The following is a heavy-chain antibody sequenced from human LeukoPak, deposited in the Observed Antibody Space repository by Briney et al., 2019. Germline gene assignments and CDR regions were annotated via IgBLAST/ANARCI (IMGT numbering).Heavy chain of an antibody. V-gene: IGHV4-39*01. CDR3: GRHGHDLLDP. CDR1: GGSISSSSYY. J-gene: IGHJ5*02. Sequence: SETLSLTCTVSGGSISSSSYYWGWIRQPPGKGLEWIGSIYYSGSTYYNPSLKSRVTISVDTSKNQFSLKLSSVTAADTAVYYCGRHGHDLLDPWGQGTLVTVSS. D-gene: IGHD3-3*01. CDR2: IYYSGST.